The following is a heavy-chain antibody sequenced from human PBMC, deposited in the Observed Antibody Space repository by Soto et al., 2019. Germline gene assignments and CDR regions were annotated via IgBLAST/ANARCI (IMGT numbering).Heavy chain of an antibody. D-gene: IGHD5-18*01. CDR3: ARIQLWPYYYYGMDV. Sequence: PSENLSLTCTVSGGSISRSSYFWGWIRQPPGKGLEWIGSIYYSGSTYYNPSLKSRVTISVDTSKNQFSLKLGSVTAADTAVYYCARIQLWPYYYYGMDVWGQGTTVTVSS. CDR2: IYYSGST. V-gene: IGHV4-39*01. J-gene: IGHJ6*02. CDR1: GGSISRSSYF.